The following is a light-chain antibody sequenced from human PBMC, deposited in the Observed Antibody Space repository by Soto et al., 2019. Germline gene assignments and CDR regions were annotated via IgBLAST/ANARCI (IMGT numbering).Light chain of an antibody. Sequence: AIRMTQSPSSFSASTGDRVTITCRASQGISSYLAWYQQKPGKAPKLLIYAASTLQSGVPSRFSGTGSGTDFTLTISSLQPEDFATYYCRQANSFPLTFGQGTRLEIK. V-gene: IGKV1-8*01. CDR1: QGISSY. CDR2: AAS. J-gene: IGKJ5*01. CDR3: RQANSFPLT.